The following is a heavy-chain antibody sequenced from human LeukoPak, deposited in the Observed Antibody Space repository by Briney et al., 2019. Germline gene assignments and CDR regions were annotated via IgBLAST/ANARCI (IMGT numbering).Heavy chain of an antibody. CDR2: IYTTGKT. J-gene: IGHJ4*02. V-gene: IGHV4-4*07. CDR3: ARHGYTASHYFLDF. CDR1: SGSINSYY. D-gene: IGHD3-16*01. Sequence: SETLSLTCTVSSGSINSYYWGWVRQPAGRGLEWIGRIYTTGKTDYNPSLKSRLTMSVDTSKRQFALNLTSVTAADTAIYFCARHGYTASHYFLDFWSQGTLVTVSS.